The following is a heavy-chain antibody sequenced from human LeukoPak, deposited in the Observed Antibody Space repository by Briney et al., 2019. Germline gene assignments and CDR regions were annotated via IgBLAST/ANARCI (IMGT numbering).Heavy chain of an antibody. CDR1: GGSISSYY. J-gene: IGHJ5*02. CDR2: IYYSGST. D-gene: IGHD1-26*01. Sequence: SETLSLTCTVSGGSISSYYWSWIRQPPGKGLEWIGYIYYSGSTNYNPSLKSRVTISVDTSKNQFSLKLSSVTAADTAVYYCARVRPLGWFDPWGQGTLVTVSS. V-gene: IGHV4-59*01. CDR3: ARVRPLGWFDP.